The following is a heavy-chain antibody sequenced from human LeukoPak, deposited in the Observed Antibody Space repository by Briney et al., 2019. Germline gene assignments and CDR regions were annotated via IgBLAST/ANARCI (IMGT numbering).Heavy chain of an antibody. J-gene: IGHJ4*02. D-gene: IGHD5-18*01. CDR1: GFTFNTYV. V-gene: IGHV3-74*01. CDR3: VREKEGYIF. Sequence: GGSLRLSCAASGFTFNTYVMHWVRQAPGKGLVWVARIDTDGKTTTYADSVKGRFTISRDNAKNMLYVQMNSLRAEDTAVYYCVREKEGYIFWGQGPLVSVSS. CDR2: IDTDGKTT.